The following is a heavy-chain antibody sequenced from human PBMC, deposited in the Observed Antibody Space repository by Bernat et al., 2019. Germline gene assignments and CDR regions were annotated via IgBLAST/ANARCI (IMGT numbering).Heavy chain of an antibody. V-gene: IGHV5-51*01. J-gene: IGHJ5*02. CDR3: ARGVLDCSGGSCYGRNWFDP. CDR1: GYSFTSYW. D-gene: IGHD2-15*01. Sequence: EVQLVQSGAEVKKPGESLKISCKGSGYSFTSYWIGWVRQMPGKGLEWMGIIYPGDSDTRYSPSFQGQVTISADKSISTAYLQWSSLKASDTAMYYCARGVLDCSGGSCYGRNWFDPWGQGTLVTVSS. CDR2: IYPGDSDT.